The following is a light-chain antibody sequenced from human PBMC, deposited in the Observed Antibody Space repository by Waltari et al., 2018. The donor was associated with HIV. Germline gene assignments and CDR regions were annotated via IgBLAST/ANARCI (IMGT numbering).Light chain of an antibody. V-gene: IGKV2-28*01. CDR1: QSLLHSNGYNY. CDR2: LGS. Sequence: DILMTQSPLSLPVTPGEPASISCRSSQSLLHSNGYNYLDWYRQKPGQSPQLLSYLGSNRATGVPDRFSGSGSGTYFTLKISRVEAEDVGVYYGMQALQTPTFGQGTKLEIK. CDR3: MQALQTPT. J-gene: IGKJ2*01.